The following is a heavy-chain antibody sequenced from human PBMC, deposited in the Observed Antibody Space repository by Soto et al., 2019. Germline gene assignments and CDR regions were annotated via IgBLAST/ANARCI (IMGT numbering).Heavy chain of an antibody. V-gene: IGHV3-33*01. CDR2: VWFDGSNQ. CDR1: GFTFSAYG. J-gene: IGHJ3*02. D-gene: IGHD1-1*01. Sequence: QVQLVESGGGVVQPGRSLRLSCAASGFTFSAYGMHWVRQAPGKGLEWVAVVWFDGSNQYYTDSVKGRFTISRDNSKNTVYLQMNSLRVEDTAGYYCARLSQMGSTTEAFDIWGQGTMVTASS. CDR3: ARLSQMGSTTEAFDI.